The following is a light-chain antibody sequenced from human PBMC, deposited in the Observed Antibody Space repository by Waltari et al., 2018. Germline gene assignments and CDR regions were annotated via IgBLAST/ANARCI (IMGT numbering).Light chain of an antibody. J-gene: IGKJ4*01. CDR2: WAS. CDR3: QQYYSTLLT. V-gene: IGKV4-1*01. Sequence: DIVMTQSLDPLAVTLGESATINCKSSQSVLYSSNNKNYLAWYQQKPGQPPKLLIYWASTRESGVPDRFSGSGSGTDFTLTISSLQAEDVAVYYCQQYYSTLLTFGGGTKVEIK. CDR1: QSVLYSSNNKNY.